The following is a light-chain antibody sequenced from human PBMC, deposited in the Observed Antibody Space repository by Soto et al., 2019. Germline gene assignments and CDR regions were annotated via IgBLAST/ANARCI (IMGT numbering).Light chain of an antibody. CDR1: RSISSW. J-gene: IGKJ1*01. Sequence: DIQMTQSPSTLSASVGDRVTITCRASRSISSWLAWYQQKPGKAPKLLIYDASSLESGVPSRFSGSGSGTEFTLTISSLQPDDFSTYYCQQYHSYWTFGQGTKVDIK. CDR3: QQYHSYWT. V-gene: IGKV1-5*01. CDR2: DAS.